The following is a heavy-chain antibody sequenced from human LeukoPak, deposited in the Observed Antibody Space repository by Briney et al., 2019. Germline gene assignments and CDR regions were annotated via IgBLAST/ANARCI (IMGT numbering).Heavy chain of an antibody. V-gene: IGHV3-21*01. Sequence: GGPLRLSCAASGFTFSSYSMNWVRQAPGKGVEGVSSISSTSSYIYYADSVKGRFTISRDNAKNSLYLQMNSLRAEDTAVYYCARVVTVAWSERRPGNHYMDVWGKGTTVTVSS. CDR3: ARVVTVAWSERRPGNHYMDV. D-gene: IGHD1-1*01. CDR2: ISSTSSYI. J-gene: IGHJ6*03. CDR1: GFTFSSYS.